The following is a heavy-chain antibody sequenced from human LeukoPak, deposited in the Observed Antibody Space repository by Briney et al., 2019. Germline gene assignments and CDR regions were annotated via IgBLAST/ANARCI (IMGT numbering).Heavy chain of an antibody. V-gene: IGHV3-15*01. CDR1: GFTFSDYY. J-gene: IGHJ4*02. CDR2: IKSKTDGGST. D-gene: IGHD3-22*01. CDR3: TTGHYYDSSGLFDY. Sequence: GGSLRLSCAASGFTFSDYYMSWIRQAPGKGLEWVGRIKSKTDGGSTDYAAPVKGRFTISRDDSKNTLYLQMNSLKTEDTAVYYCTTGHYYDSSGLFDYWGQGTLVTVSS.